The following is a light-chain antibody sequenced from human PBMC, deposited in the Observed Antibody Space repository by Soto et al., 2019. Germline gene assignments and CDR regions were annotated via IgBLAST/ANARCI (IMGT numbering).Light chain of an antibody. Sequence: DIQMTQSPSSLSASVGDRVTITGRASQSIIRYLNWYQQKPGKAPKPLIYAASSLQSGVPSRFSGSGSGTDFTLTISSLQPEDFATYYCQQSHSTWTFGQGTKVDIK. CDR2: AAS. J-gene: IGKJ1*01. CDR3: QQSHSTWT. CDR1: QSIIRY. V-gene: IGKV1-39*01.